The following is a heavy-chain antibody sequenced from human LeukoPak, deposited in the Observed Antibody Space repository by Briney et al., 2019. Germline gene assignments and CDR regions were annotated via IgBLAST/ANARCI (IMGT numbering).Heavy chain of an antibody. CDR1: GFTFSSYG. CDR3: ARDQGLLVVAGRFGY. Sequence: GGSLRLSCAASGFTFSSYGIHWVRQAPGKGLEWVAVISYDGSNKYYVDSVKGRFTISRDNAKNSLYLQMNSLRAEDTAVYYCARDQGLLVVAGRFGYWGQGTLVTVSS. CDR2: ISYDGSNK. V-gene: IGHV3-30*03. J-gene: IGHJ4*02. D-gene: IGHD6-19*01.